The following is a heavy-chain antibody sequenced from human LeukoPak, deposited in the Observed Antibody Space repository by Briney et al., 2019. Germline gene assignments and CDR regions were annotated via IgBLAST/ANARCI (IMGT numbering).Heavy chain of an antibody. CDR2: INNSGTT. V-gene: IGHV4-34*01. J-gene: IGHJ4*02. CDR1: GGSFSGYY. Sequence: SETLSLTCAVYGGSFSGYYWSWIRQPPGKWLEWIGEINNSGTTNYNPSLKSRVTISVDTSKNKFSLRLSSATAADTAVYYCAALSGYNWNYVSFDYWGQGTLVTVS. D-gene: IGHD1-7*01. CDR3: AALSGYNWNYVSFDY.